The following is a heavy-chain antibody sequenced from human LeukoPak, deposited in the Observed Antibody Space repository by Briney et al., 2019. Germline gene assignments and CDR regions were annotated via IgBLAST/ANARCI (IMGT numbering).Heavy chain of an antibody. CDR3: ARSVAGHEGPFDY. CDR2: ISGSDSST. CDR1: GFTFSSYA. V-gene: IGHV3-23*01. Sequence: GGSLRLSCAASGFTFSSYAMSWVRQAPGKGLEWVSAISGSDSSTHYADSVKGRFSISRDNSKNTLYLQMNSLRAEDTAVYYCARSVAGHEGPFDYWGQGTLVTVSS. J-gene: IGHJ4*02. D-gene: IGHD6-19*01.